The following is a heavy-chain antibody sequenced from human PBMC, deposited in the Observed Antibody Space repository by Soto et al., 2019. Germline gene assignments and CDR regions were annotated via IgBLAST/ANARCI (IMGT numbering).Heavy chain of an antibody. D-gene: IGHD5-18*01. V-gene: IGHV4-30-4*01. CDR1: GGSISRGNYY. Sequence: SETLSLTCTVSGGSISRGNYYWSWIRQPPGKGLEWIGFISYSGSTYYSLSLKSRVTISVDTSKNQFSLKLSSVTAADTAVYYCARGYGRNFDYLGQGTLVTVSS. CDR3: ARGYGRNFDY. J-gene: IGHJ4*02. CDR2: ISYSGST.